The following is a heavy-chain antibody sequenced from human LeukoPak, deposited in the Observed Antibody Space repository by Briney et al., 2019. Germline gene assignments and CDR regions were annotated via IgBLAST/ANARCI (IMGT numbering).Heavy chain of an antibody. J-gene: IGHJ4*02. D-gene: IGHD1-26*01. CDR1: GFTFSLYS. CDR3: ARGGHDGTYYLSY. CDR2: ISSSGSYI. V-gene: IGHV3-21*01. Sequence: PGGSLRLSCAASGFTFSLYSITWVRQTPGRGLEWVSSISSSGSYIYYADSVKGRFTVSRDNAKNSLSLQMNSLRAEDTAVYYRARGGHDGTYYLSYWGQGTLVTVSS.